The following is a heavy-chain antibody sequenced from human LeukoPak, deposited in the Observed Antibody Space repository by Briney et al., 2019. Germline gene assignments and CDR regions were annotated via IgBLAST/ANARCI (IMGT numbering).Heavy chain of an antibody. D-gene: IGHD5-24*01. CDR3: ARSGRAGWYSFDY. V-gene: IGHV3-13*01. CDR2: IGPGGDS. J-gene: IGHJ4*02. CDR1: GFTFSNYD. Sequence: GGSLRLSCAASGFTFSNYDMHWVRQATGKGLESVSVIGPGGDSFYAGSVKGRFTISRENANSALYLQMNSLGAGDTAVYYCARSGRAGWYSFDYWGQGTLVTVSS.